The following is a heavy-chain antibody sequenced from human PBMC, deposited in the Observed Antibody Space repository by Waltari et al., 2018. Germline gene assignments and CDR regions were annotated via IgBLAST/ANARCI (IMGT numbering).Heavy chain of an antibody. Sequence: EVQLLESGGGLVQPGGSLRLSCAASGFTFSSYAMSWVRQAPGKGLEWGSAISGSGGSTYYADSVKGRFTISRDNSKNTLYLQMNSLRAEDTAVYYCAKDRFYDSSGDKYFQHWGQGTLVTVSS. CDR3: AKDRFYDSSGDKYFQH. V-gene: IGHV3-23*01. CDR2: ISGSGGST. J-gene: IGHJ1*01. CDR1: GFTFSSYA. D-gene: IGHD3-22*01.